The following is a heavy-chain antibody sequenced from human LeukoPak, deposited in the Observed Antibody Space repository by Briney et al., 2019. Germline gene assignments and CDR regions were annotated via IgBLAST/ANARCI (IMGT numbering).Heavy chain of an antibody. CDR2: INPNSGAT. Sequence: ASVKVSCKASGYTFTGYYMHWVRQAPGQGLEWMGWINPNSGATDSQQKFQGRVTMTRDTSIATAYMEMTGLAPDDTAVYYCARDRGPSADSGIYYQYYFHYWGQGTLVTVSS. CDR1: GYTFTGYY. CDR3: ARDRGPSADSGIYYQYYFHY. D-gene: IGHD3-10*01. J-gene: IGHJ4*02. V-gene: IGHV1-2*02.